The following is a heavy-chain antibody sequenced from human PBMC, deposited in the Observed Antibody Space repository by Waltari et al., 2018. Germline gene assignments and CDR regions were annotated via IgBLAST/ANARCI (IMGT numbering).Heavy chain of an antibody. Sequence: EVQLVVSGGGLVQPGGSLSLSCAVSGLASRSSRMGWARRAPGKGLEWVDNVKQDGNEKYYVDSVKGRFTSFRDNAKNSLYLQMNSLRAEDTAVYYCARSDYGDYQFFDYWGQGTLVTVSS. V-gene: IGHV3-7*01. J-gene: IGHJ4*02. CDR1: GLASRSSR. CDR3: ARSDYGDYQFFDY. D-gene: IGHD4-17*01. CDR2: VKQDGNEK.